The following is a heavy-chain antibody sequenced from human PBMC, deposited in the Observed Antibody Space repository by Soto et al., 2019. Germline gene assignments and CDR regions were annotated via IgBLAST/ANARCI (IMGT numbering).Heavy chain of an antibody. D-gene: IGHD2-8*01. CDR1: GDSISNSY. V-gene: IGHV4-59*01. J-gene: IGHJ6*02. CDR3: ARLRVLGPGYYGLDV. Sequence: PSETLSLTCTVSGDSISNSYWSWIRQPPGKGLEWIASLYYNGSTNQHPSLKSRVTISVDTSKNQFSLRLTSLTAADTAVYFCARLRVLGPGYYGLDVWGQGTTVTVSS. CDR2: LYYNGST.